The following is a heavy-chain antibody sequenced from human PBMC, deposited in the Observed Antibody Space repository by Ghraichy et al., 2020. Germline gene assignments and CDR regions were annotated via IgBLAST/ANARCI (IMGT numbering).Heavy chain of an antibody. CDR1: GYTFTSYD. V-gene: IGHV1-8*01. CDR2: MNPNSGNT. CDR3: ARGSGYSSSSLYYYYGMDV. J-gene: IGHJ6*02. D-gene: IGHD6-6*01. Sequence: ASVKVSCKASGYTFTSYDINWVRQATGQGLEWMGWMNPNSGNTGYAQKFQGRVTMTRNTSISTAYMELSSLRSEDTAVYYCARGSGYSSSSLYYYYGMDVWGQGTTVTVSS.